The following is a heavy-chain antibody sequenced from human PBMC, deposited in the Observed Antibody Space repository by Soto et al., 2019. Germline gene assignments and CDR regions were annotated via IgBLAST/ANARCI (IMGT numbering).Heavy chain of an antibody. CDR1: GFTFSSYS. J-gene: IGHJ6*02. Sequence: EVQLVESGGGLVKPGGSLRLSCAASGFTFSSYSMNWVRQAPGKGLEWVSSISSSSSYIYYADSVKGRFTISRDNAKNSLYLQMNSLRSEDTAVYYCARDVVSQSMSGYYAIYYFGMDVWCQGTTVTVSS. CDR3: ARDVVSQSMSGYYAIYYFGMDV. CDR2: ISSSSSYI. V-gene: IGHV3-21*01. D-gene: IGHD3-9*01.